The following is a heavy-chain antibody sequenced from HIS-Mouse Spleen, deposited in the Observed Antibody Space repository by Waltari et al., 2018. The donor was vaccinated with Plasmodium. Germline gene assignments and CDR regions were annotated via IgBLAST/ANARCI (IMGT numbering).Heavy chain of an antibody. CDR1: GYTFTGYY. CDR3: ARVLGYKAAAGTFVEYFQH. V-gene: IGHV1-2*02. D-gene: IGHD6-13*01. Sequence: QVQLVQSGAEVKKPGASVKVSCKASGYTFTGYYMHWVRQAPGQGLEWMGGNNPNSGGKNQEQKFQGRVTMTRDTSISTAYMELSRLRSDDTAVYYCARVLGYKAAAGTFVEYFQHWGQGTLVTVSS. J-gene: IGHJ1*01. CDR2: NNPNSGGK.